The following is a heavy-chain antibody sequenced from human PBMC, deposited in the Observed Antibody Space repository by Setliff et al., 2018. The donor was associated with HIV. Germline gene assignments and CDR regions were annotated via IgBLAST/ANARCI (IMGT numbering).Heavy chain of an antibody. CDR1: GGSISSGDYY. Sequence: SETLSLTCTVSGGSISSGDYYWSWIRQPPGKGLEWIGYIYYSGSTYYNPSLKSRVTISVDRSKNQFSLKLSSVTAADTAVYYCARGGSGYDYHYWGQGTLVTVSS. V-gene: IGHV4-30-4*08. D-gene: IGHD5-12*01. J-gene: IGHJ4*02. CDR3: ARGGSGYDYHY. CDR2: IYYSGST.